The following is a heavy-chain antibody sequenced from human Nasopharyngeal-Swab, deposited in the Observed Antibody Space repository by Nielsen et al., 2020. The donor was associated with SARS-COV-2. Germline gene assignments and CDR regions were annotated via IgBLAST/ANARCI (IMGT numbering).Heavy chain of an antibody. J-gene: IGHJ4*02. CDR1: GFIFSDSA. CDR2: IRSKGNSYAT. Sequence: GGSLRLSCAASGFIFSDSAIHWVRQASGKGLEWVGRIRSKGNSYATEYAASVEGRFTSSRDDSKNTAYLQMNSLMTEDTAVYYCSRCGGSCYTGKDYWGQGTLVTVSS. V-gene: IGHV3-73*01. D-gene: IGHD2-15*01. CDR3: SRCGGSCYTGKDY.